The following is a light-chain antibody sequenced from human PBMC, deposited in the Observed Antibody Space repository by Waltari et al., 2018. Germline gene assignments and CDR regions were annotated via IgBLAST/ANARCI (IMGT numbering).Light chain of an antibody. CDR2: EAS. V-gene: IGLV2-8*01. CDR3: SSYAGSNAYVV. J-gene: IGLJ2*01. Sequence: QSALTQPPSASGSPGQSVTIPCTGTSSDVGGYNYVSRYQQHPGKAPKLMIYEASKRPSGVPDRFSGSKSGNTASLTVSGLQAEDEADYYCSSYAGSNAYVVFGGGTKLTVL. CDR1: SSDVGGYNY.